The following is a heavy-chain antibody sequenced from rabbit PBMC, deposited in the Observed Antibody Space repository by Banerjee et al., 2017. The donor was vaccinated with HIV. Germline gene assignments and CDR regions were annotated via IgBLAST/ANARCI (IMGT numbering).Heavy chain of an antibody. Sequence: QEQLEESGGDLVKPEGSLTLTCTASGFSFSSNYWICWVRQAPGKGLEWIGCIYAGSSDSTYYANWARGRFTISKTSSATVTLQMTSLTAADTATYFCARDTYGWSGVAAFNLWGPGTLVTVS. CDR2: IYAGSSDST. CDR1: GFSFSSNYW. J-gene: IGHJ4*01. CDR3: ARDTYGWSGVAAFNL. D-gene: IGHD6-1*01. V-gene: IGHV1S45*01.